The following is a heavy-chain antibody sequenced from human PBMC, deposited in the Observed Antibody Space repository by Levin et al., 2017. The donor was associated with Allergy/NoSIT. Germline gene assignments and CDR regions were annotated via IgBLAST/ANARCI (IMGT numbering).Heavy chain of an antibody. D-gene: IGHD2-2*01. CDR2: INSDGSSI. J-gene: IGHJ3*01. V-gene: IGHV3-74*01. CDR1: GFTFSNSW. Sequence: GGSLRLSCAASGFTFSNSWMHWVRQAPGEGLVWVSRINSDGSSIVYADFVKGRFTISRDNAKNTVYLQMNSLTAEDTAVYFCAREPASALDVWGQGTMVTVSS. CDR3: AREPASALDV.